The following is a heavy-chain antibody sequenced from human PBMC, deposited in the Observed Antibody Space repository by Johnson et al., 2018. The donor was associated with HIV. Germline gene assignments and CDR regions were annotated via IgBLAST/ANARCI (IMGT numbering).Heavy chain of an antibody. V-gene: IGHV3-30*04. J-gene: IGHJ3*02. CDR2: ISYDGSNK. CDR1: GFTFSSYA. CDR3: ARVRGVVGATHAFDI. D-gene: IGHD1-26*01. Sequence: QVQLVESGGGVVQPGRSLRLSCAASGFTFSSYAMHWVHQAPGKGLEWVAVISYDGSNKYYADSVKGRFTISRDISRNTLYLQMNSLRAEDTAVYYCARVRGVVGATHAFDIWGQGTMVTVSS.